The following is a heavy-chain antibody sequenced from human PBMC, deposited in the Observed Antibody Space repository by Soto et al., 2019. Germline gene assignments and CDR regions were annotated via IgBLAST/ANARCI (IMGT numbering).Heavy chain of an antibody. Sequence: EEQLSESGGGLVQPGGSLRLSCAASGFSFSTYVITWVRQAPGKGLEWVSTITGSGGSTYYGESVKGRFTVSRDKSKNMLYLQMNHLRAEDTAAYYCAKGIQGGSDFPPHKYGMDVWGQGTTVTVSS. V-gene: IGHV3-23*01. CDR1: GFSFSTYV. CDR2: ITGSGGST. CDR3: AKGIQGGSDFPPHKYGMDV. J-gene: IGHJ6*02. D-gene: IGHD1-26*01.